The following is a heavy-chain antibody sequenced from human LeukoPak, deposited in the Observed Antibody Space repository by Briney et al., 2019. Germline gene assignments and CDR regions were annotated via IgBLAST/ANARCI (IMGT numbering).Heavy chain of an antibody. V-gene: IGHV3-33*01. CDR3: ARRGMATAIDY. CDR2: IWYDGSNK. Sequence: GGSLRLSCAASGFTFSSYGMHWVRQAPGKGLEWVAVIWYDGSNKYYADSVKGRFTISRDTSKNTLYLQMSSLRAEDTAVYYCARRGMATAIDYWGRGTLVTVSS. D-gene: IGHD5-24*01. CDR1: GFTFSSYG. J-gene: IGHJ4*02.